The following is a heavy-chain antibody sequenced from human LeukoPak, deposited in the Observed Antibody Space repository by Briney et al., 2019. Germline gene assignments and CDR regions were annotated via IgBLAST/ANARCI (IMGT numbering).Heavy chain of an antibody. V-gene: IGHV3-30*04. CDR2: ISYGGSNK. CDR1: GFTFSSYA. Sequence: GGSLILSCAASGFTFSSYAMHWVRQAPGKGLEWVAVISYGGSNKYYADSVKGRFTISRDNSKNTLYLQMNSLRAEDTAVYYCARARQQLVLGYFDYWGQGTLVTVSS. CDR3: ARARQQLVLGYFDY. J-gene: IGHJ4*02. D-gene: IGHD6-6*01.